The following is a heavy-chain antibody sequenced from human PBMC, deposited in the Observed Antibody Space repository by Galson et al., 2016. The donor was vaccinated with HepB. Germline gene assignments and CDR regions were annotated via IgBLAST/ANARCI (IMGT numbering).Heavy chain of an antibody. D-gene: IGHD2-2*01. CDR1: GFSFSAYA. V-gene: IGHV3-33*01. CDR2: IWSGGIKK. Sequence: SLRLSCAGSGFSFSAYAVHWVRQTPGKGLEWVAVIWSGGIKKYYADSVEGRFTISRDNPENTVYLQIDTLRVEDTAMYYCASSVVVAGIIDYWGQGTLVTVSS. CDR3: ASSVVVAGIIDY. J-gene: IGHJ4*02.